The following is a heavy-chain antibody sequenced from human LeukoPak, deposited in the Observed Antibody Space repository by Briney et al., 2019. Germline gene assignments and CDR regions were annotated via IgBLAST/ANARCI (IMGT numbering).Heavy chain of an antibody. CDR3: ARSSYKSSGYYYYYYYGMDV. CDR2: IIPILGIA. CDR1: GGTFSSYA. Sequence: GASVKVSCKASGGTFSSYAISWVRQAPGQGLEWMGRIIPILGIANYAQQFQGRVTTTAEKSTSTAYMALSSLRSEDTAVYYCARSSYKSSGYYYYYYYGMDVWGQGATVTVSS. V-gene: IGHV1-69*04. D-gene: IGHD3-22*01. J-gene: IGHJ6*02.